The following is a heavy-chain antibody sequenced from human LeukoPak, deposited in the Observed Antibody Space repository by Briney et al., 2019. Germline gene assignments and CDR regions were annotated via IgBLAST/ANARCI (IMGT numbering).Heavy chain of an antibody. D-gene: IGHD2-2*01. V-gene: IGHV3-23*01. CDR2: VSGDGVRT. Sequence: GGSLRLSCTGFIFSNYAVSWVRPAPGKGLEWVSAVSGDGVRTFYADSVKGRFTISRDNSMSTVSLQMNSLRAEDTAVYYCAKEQDNQLLLSHFDYWGQGILVTVSS. J-gene: IGHJ4*02. CDR1: GFIFSNYA. CDR3: AKEQDNQLLLSHFDY.